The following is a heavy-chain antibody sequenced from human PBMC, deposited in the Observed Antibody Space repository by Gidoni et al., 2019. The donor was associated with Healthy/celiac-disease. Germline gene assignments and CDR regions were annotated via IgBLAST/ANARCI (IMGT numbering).Heavy chain of an antibody. Sequence: EVQLVESGGGLVKPGGSLRLSCAASGFTFSSYSMNWVRQAPGKGLEGVSSISSSSSYIYYADSVKGRFTISRDNAKNSLYLQMNSLRAEDTAVYYCARGMGYYDSSGPDNDAFDIWGQGTMVTVSS. J-gene: IGHJ3*02. V-gene: IGHV3-21*01. CDR2: ISSSSSYI. CDR3: ARGMGYYDSSGPDNDAFDI. CDR1: GFTFSSYS. D-gene: IGHD3-22*01.